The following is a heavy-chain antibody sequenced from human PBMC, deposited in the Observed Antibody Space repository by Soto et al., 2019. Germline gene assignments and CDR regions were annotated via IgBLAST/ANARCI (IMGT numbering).Heavy chain of an antibody. Sequence: GESLNISCKGSGYSFAGYWIGWVRQMPGKGLEWMGIIYPGDSDTRYSPSFQGQVTISADKSISTAYLQWSSLKASDTAMYYCARHVLYCDSSGYPYGMDVWGQGTTVTVSS. D-gene: IGHD3-22*01. V-gene: IGHV5-51*01. CDR1: GYSFAGYW. CDR3: ARHVLYCDSSGYPYGMDV. J-gene: IGHJ6*02. CDR2: IYPGDSDT.